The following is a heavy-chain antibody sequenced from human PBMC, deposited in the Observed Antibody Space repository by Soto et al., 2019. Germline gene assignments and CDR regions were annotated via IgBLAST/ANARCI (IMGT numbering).Heavy chain of an antibody. CDR3: AREGYCSGGSCPKARGVFGY. Sequence: PSETLSLTCAVYGGSFSGYYWSWIRQPPGKGLEWIGEINHSGSTNYNPSLKSRVTISVDTSKNQFSLKLSSVTAADTAVYYCAREGYCSGGSCPKARGVFGYWGQGTLVTVSS. CDR1: GGSFSGYY. D-gene: IGHD2-15*01. J-gene: IGHJ4*02. V-gene: IGHV4-34*01. CDR2: INHSGST.